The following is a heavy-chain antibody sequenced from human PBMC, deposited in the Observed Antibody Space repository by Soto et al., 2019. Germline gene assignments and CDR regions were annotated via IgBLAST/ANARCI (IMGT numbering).Heavy chain of an antibody. CDR1: GFSLNTGGVD. Sequence: ITLKESGPTLVKPTQTLTLTCTFSGFSLNTGGVDVGWVRQPRGKAMKWLVLIYWDDDERYRPSLRSRLNITKDTINNQVVLTMPNMDPEDTATYYCVRNLRYYGGDYYYGMDAWGQGTTVTVSS. CDR2: IYWDDDE. J-gene: IGHJ6*02. D-gene: IGHD3-10*01. V-gene: IGHV2-5*02. CDR3: VRNLRYYGGDYYYGMDA.